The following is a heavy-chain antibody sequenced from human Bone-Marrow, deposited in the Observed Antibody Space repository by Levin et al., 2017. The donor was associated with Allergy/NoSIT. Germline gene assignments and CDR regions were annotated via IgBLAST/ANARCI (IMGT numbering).Heavy chain of an antibody. CDR2: FDPEEGDR. CDR1: GYSLTELS. J-gene: IGHJ4*02. CDR3: ATGARGTYDTRDW. Sequence: GGSLRLSCQVSGYSLTELSIHWVRQAPGKGLEWMGGFDPEEGDRIYIQKFQGRVTMTEDTSTGTAYMELSSLTSGDTAVYYCATGARGTYDTRDWWGQGTLVTVSS. D-gene: IGHD1-26*01. V-gene: IGHV1-24*01.